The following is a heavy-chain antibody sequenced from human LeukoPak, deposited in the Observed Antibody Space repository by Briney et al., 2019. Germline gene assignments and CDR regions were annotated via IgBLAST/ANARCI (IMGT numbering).Heavy chain of an antibody. CDR3: AKNEYCSSTSCYYYYGMDV. Sequence: GGSLRLSCAASGLTFSSYGMHWVRQAPGKGLEWVAVISYDGSNKYYADSVKGRFTISGDNSKNTLYLQMNSLRAEDTAVYYCAKNEYCSSTSCYYYYGMDVWGQGTTVTVSS. J-gene: IGHJ6*02. CDR2: ISYDGSNK. V-gene: IGHV3-30*18. D-gene: IGHD2-2*01. CDR1: GLTFSSYG.